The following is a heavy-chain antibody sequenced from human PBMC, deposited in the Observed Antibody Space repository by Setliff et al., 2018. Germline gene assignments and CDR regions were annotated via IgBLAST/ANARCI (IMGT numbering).Heavy chain of an antibody. D-gene: IGHD5-18*01. V-gene: IGHV3-23*01. CDR3: AKGVGIQLWLRGDAFDI. CDR1: GFTFGDFA. J-gene: IGHJ3*02. Sequence: GGSLRLSCAASGFTFGDFAMTWVRQAPGKGLEWVSGIGGRGISTYYADSVKGRFIISRDNSKNTLYLQMNSLRAEDTAVYYCAKGVGIQLWLRGDAFDIWGQGTMVTVSS. CDR2: IGGRGIST.